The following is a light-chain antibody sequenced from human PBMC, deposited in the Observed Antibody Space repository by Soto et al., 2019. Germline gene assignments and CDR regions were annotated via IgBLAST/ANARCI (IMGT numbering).Light chain of an antibody. V-gene: IGLV1-40*01. Sequence: QSVLTQPPSVSGAPGQRVTISCTGSSSDIGAGYGVHWYQQLPGTAPKLIIYEVSQRPSGVPDRFSGSKSGNTASLTVSGLQTEDEADYYCSAYAGSNNFVFGSGTKLTVL. CDR1: SSDIGAGYG. CDR2: EVS. CDR3: SAYAGSNNFV. J-gene: IGLJ1*01.